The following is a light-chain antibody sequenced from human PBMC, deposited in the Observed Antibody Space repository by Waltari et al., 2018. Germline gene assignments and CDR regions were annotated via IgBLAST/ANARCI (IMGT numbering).Light chain of an antibody. CDR1: SSDVGSYDL. Sequence: QSALTQPASVSGSPGQSITISCTGTSSDVGSYDLVSWSQQPPGKAPKLLIYEVNKRPSGVSHRFSGSRSGNTASLTISGLQAEDEADYHCCSYAGNCTVVFGGGTKLTVL. V-gene: IGLV2-23*02. J-gene: IGLJ2*01. CDR2: EVN. CDR3: CSYAGNCTVV.